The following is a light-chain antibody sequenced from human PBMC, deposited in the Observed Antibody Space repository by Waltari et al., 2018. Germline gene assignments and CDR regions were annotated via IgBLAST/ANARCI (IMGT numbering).Light chain of an antibody. V-gene: IGKV3-11*01. J-gene: IGKJ2*01. Sequence: IVLTQSPATLSLSPGERATLSCRASQSVSRSLAWYQQKPGQAPRLLIYDASNRATGIPARFSGSGSGTDFTLIISSLEPEDFAVYYCQQRSNWPSYTFGQGTKLEIK. CDR1: QSVSRS. CDR2: DAS. CDR3: QQRSNWPSYT.